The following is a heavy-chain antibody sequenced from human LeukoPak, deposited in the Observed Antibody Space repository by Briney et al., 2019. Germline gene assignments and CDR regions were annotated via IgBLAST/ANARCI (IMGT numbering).Heavy chain of an antibody. D-gene: IGHD4-17*01. J-gene: IGHJ4*02. CDR3: ARDLIGDSTYYFDY. Sequence: GGSLRLSCAASGFTFSSYWMSWVRQAPGKGLEWVANIKQDGSEKYYVDSVKSRFTISRDNAKNSLYLQMNSLRAEDTAVYYCARDLIGDSTYYFDYWGQGTLVTVSP. V-gene: IGHV3-7*03. CDR1: GFTFSSYW. CDR2: IKQDGSEK.